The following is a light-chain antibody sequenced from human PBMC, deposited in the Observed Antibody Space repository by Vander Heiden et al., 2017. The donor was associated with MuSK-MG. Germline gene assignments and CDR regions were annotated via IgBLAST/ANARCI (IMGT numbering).Light chain of an antibody. CDR3: QQSYSTPLLFT. Sequence: MEITQSPASLSASVGDRVTITCRASQSISSYLNWYQQKPGKAPKLLIYAASSLQSGVPSRFSGSGSRTDFTLTISRLQPEDFATYYCQQSYSTPLLFTFGPGTKVEIK. CDR1: QSISSY. CDR2: AAS. J-gene: IGKJ3*01. V-gene: IGKV1-39*01.